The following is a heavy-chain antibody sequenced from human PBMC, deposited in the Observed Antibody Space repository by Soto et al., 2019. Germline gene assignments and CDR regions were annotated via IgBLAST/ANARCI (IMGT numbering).Heavy chain of an antibody. V-gene: IGHV3-21*02. CDR3: ARLVGAYQHYIDY. CDR2: IDSTSMHV. J-gene: IGHJ4*02. Sequence: EVQLVESGGGLVKPGGSLRLSCAASGFTFSSNSMIWVRQAPGKGLEWVSYIDSTSMHVYYADSVKGRFTITRDNAKKSVYLQMTSLRAEDTAVYYCARLVGAYQHYIDYWGQGTLVTVSS. D-gene: IGHD1-26*01. CDR1: GFTFSSNS.